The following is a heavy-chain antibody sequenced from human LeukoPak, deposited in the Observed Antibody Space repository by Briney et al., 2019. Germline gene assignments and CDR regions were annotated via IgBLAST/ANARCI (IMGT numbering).Heavy chain of an antibody. CDR1: GVSFNTYE. V-gene: IGHV3-48*03. CDR3: AGGPQYTGSFPY. D-gene: IGHD1-26*01. J-gene: IGHJ4*02. CDR2: ISNSGGTI. Sequence: GGSLRLSCAASGVSFNTYEMTWIRQAPGMGLEWLSYISNSGGTIKYADSVKGRFTISRDSAENALYLQMNNLGVDDTAVYFCAGGPQYTGSFPYWGQGTLVAVSS.